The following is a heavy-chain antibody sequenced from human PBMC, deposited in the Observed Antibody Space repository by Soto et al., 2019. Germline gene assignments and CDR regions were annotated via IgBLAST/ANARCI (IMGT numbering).Heavy chain of an antibody. D-gene: IGHD4-17*01. V-gene: IGHV3-23*01. CDR1: PITLSSNP. J-gene: IGHJ4*02. CDR3: AKALYGGHDY. CDR2: ISSSGGST. Sequence: GGSPRRSCVPSPITLSSNPLKKGRQAPGKGLEWVSTISSSGGSTSYADSVKGRFTISRDNSKNTLFLQMNSLRAEDTAVYYCAKALYGGHDYWGPGTLVTVSS.